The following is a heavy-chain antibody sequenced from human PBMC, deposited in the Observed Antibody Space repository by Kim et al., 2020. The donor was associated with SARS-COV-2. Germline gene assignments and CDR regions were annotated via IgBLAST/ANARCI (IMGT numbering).Heavy chain of an antibody. CDR1: GGTFSSYA. V-gene: IGHV1-69*13. J-gene: IGHJ4*02. CDR3: ARGKRPPGYSSSWYGGSFDY. Sequence: SVKVSCKASGGTFSSYAISWVRQAPGQGLEWMGGIIPIFGTANYAQKFQGRVTITADESTSTAYMELSSLRSEDTAVYYCARGKRPPGYSSSWYGGSFDYWGQGTLVTVSS. CDR2: IIPIFGTA. D-gene: IGHD6-13*01.